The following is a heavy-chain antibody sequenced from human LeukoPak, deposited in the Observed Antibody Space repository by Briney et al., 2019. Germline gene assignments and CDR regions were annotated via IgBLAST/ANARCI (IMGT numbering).Heavy chain of an antibody. V-gene: IGHV4-59*01. CDR1: GGSISSYY. CDR3: ARVMDYDFWSGRVGWFDP. CDR2: IYYSGST. D-gene: IGHD3-3*01. Sequence: SETLSLTCTVSGGSISSYYWSWIRQPPGKGLEWIGYIYYSGSTNYNPSLKSRVTISVDTSKNQFSLKLSSVTAADTAVYYCARVMDYDFWSGRVGWFDPWGQGTLVTVSS. J-gene: IGHJ5*02.